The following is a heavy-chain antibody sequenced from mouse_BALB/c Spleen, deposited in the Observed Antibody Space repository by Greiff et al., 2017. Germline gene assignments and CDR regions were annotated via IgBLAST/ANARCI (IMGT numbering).Heavy chain of an antibody. D-gene: IGHD1-1*01. CDR1: GFTFSSYA. CDR2: ISSGGST. J-gene: IGHJ1*01. V-gene: IGHV5-6-5*01. CDR3: ARGGDYYGSSWYFDV. Sequence: EVQGVESGGGLVKPGGSLKLSCAASGFTFSSYAMSWVRQTPEKRLEWVASISSGGSTYYPDSVKGRFTISRDNARNILYLQMSSLRSEDTAMYYCARGGDYYGSSWYFDVWGAGTTVTVSS.